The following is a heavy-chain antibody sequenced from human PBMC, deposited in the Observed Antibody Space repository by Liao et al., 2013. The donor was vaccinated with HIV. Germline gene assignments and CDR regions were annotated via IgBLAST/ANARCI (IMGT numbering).Heavy chain of an antibody. Sequence: QVQLQQWGAGLLKPSETLSLTCAVYGGSFSGYYWSWIRQPPGKGLEWIGEINHSGSTNYNPSLKSRVTISLDTSKNQFSLSLTSVTAADTGVYYCTTSGDTVTQSFGIWGPGTLVTVSS. CDR1: GGSFSGYY. D-gene: IGHD4-17*01. CDR3: TTSGDTVTQSFGI. V-gene: IGHV4-34*01. CDR2: INHSGST. J-gene: IGHJ4*02.